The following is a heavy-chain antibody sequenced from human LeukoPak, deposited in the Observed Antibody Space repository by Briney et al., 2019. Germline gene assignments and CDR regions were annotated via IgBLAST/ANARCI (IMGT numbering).Heavy chain of an antibody. CDR2: IYHSGST. Sequence: SETLSLTCTVSGYPISSGYYWGWIRQPPGKGLEWIGIIYHSGSTYYSPSLKSRVTISVDTSKNQFSLKLSSVTAADTAVYYCARVYSGYDSHYYYMDVWGKGTTVTVSS. D-gene: IGHD5-12*01. J-gene: IGHJ6*03. V-gene: IGHV4-38-2*02. CDR3: ARVYSGYDSHYYYMDV. CDR1: GYPISSGYY.